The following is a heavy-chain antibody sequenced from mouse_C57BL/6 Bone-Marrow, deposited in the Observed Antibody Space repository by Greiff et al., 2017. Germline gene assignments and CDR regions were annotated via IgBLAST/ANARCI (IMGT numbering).Heavy chain of an antibody. CDR1: GYTFTSYW. D-gene: IGHD2-13*01. CDR3: ARGGTVTPYFDY. V-gene: IGHV1-72*01. Sequence: QVQLQQPGAELVKPGASVKLSCKASGYTFTSYWMHWVKQRPGQGLEWIGRIDPNSGGTKYNEKFKSKATLTVDKPSRTSYMQLSSLTSKDSAVYYSARGGTVTPYFDYWDQCTTLTVSS. J-gene: IGHJ2*01. CDR2: IDPNSGGT.